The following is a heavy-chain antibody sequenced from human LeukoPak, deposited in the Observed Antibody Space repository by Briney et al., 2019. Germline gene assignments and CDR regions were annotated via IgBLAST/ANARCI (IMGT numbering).Heavy chain of an antibody. V-gene: IGHV3-23*01. CDR3: VKEEGLYNSGGYFDY. CDR2: ISGSGGST. D-gene: IGHD5-24*01. Sequence: GGSLRLSCAASGFTFSSYAMSWVRQAPGKGLEWVSAISGSGGSTYYADSVKGRFTISRDTSKNTLYVEMNSLRAEDTAIYYCVKEEGLYNSGGYFDYWGQGTLVTVSS. J-gene: IGHJ4*02. CDR1: GFTFSSYA.